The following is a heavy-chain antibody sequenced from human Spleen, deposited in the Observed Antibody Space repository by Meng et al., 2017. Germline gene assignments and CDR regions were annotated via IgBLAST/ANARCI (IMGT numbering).Heavy chain of an antibody. J-gene: IGHJ4*02. CDR2: TSWNGGRT. CDR1: GFTIGDYG. D-gene: IGHD4-17*01. CDR3: VKVGDDYGDYGAFDS. Sequence: GESLKISCAASGFTIGDYGLSWVRQAPGKGLEWVCGTSWNGGRTNYADSVKGRFTISRDNAKNSLYLQMNSLGGEDTALYYCVKVGDDYGDYGAFDSWGQGTLVTVSS. V-gene: IGHV3-20*04.